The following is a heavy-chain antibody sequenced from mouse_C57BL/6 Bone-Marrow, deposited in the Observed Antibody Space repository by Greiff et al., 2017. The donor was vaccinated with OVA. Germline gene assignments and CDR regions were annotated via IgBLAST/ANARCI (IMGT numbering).Heavy chain of an antibody. D-gene: IGHD2-5*01. J-gene: IGHJ2*01. Sequence: QLKQSGAELVRPGASVKLSCKASGYTFTDYYINWVKQRPGQGLEWIARIYPGSGNTYYNEKFKGKATLTAEKSSSTAYMQLSSLTSEDSAVYFCARSYYSNYDYWGQGTTLTVSS. CDR3: ARSYYSNYDY. CDR2: IYPGSGNT. V-gene: IGHV1-76*01. CDR1: GYTFTDYY.